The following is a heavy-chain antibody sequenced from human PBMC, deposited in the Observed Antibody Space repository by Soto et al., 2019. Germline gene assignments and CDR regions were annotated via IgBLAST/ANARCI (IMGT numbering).Heavy chain of an antibody. CDR3: ARAYLGRLPRRADYYFAMDV. CDR2: LGAADDP. J-gene: IGHJ6*02. Sequence: EVQLVESGGGSVQPGESLRLSCAASGFSFRDYDMHWVRQRTGKGLEWVSGLGAADDPYYIASVKGRFSVSRDNAQNSLYVQMNNLRVHDTTVYFCARAYLGRLPRRADYYFAMDVSGRGTTVTVSS. V-gene: IGHV3-13*05. D-gene: IGHD1-26*01. CDR1: GFSFRDYD.